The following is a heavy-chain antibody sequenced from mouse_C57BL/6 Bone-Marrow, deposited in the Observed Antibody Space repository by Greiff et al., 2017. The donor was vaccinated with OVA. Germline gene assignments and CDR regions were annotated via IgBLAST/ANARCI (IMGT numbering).Heavy chain of an antibody. Sequence: EVMLVESGPGLVKPSQTVFLTCTVTGISITTGNYRWSWIRPFPGNKLEWIGYIYYGGTITYTPFLTNRTTITGDTPKNKVYLEMNSLTAEDTAIYYCARAPISTVDYWGQGTTLTVS. D-gene: IGHD1-1*01. V-gene: IGHV3-5*01. CDR3: ARAPISTVDY. CDR2: IYYGGTI. CDR1: GISITTGNYR. J-gene: IGHJ2*01.